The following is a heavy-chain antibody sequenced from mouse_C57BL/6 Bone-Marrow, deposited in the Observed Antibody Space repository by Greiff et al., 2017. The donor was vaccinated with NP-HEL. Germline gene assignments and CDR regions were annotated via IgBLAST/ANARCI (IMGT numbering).Heavy chain of an antibody. V-gene: IGHV5-6*01. D-gene: IGHD2-3*01. CDR3: ARLDGYYTFF. Sequence: EVMLVESGGDLVKPGGSLKLSCAASGFTFSSYGMSWVRQTPDKRLEWVATISSGGSYTYYPDSVKGRFTISRDNAKNTLYLQMSRLKSEDTAMYYCARLDGYYTFFWGQGTLVTVSA. CDR1: GFTFSSYG. CDR2: ISSGGSYT. J-gene: IGHJ3*01.